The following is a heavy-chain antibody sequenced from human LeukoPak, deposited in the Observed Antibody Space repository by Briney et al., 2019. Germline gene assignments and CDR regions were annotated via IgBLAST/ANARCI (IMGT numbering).Heavy chain of an antibody. CDR3: ARVDTAMVIDY. Sequence: SVTVSCKASGGTFSSYAISWVRQAPGQGLEWMGRIIPILGIANYAQKFQGRVTITADKSTSTAYMELSSLRSEGTAVYYCARVDTAMVIDYWGQGTLVTVSS. J-gene: IGHJ4*02. CDR2: IIPILGIA. D-gene: IGHD5-18*01. CDR1: GGTFSSYA. V-gene: IGHV1-69*04.